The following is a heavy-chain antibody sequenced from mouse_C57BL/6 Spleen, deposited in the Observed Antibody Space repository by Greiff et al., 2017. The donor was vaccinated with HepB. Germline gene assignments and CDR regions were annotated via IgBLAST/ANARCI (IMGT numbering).Heavy chain of an antibody. V-gene: IGHV1-55*01. CDR1: GYTFTSYW. Sequence: VQLQQPGAELVKPGASVKMSCKASGYTFTSYWITWVKQRPGQGLEWIGDIYPGSGSTNYNEKFKSKATLTVDTSSSTAYMQLSSLTSEDSAVYYCARGGQYYYGSSYWYFDVWGTGTTVTVSS. D-gene: IGHD1-1*01. CDR3: ARGGQYYYGSSYWYFDV. CDR2: IYPGSGST. J-gene: IGHJ1*03.